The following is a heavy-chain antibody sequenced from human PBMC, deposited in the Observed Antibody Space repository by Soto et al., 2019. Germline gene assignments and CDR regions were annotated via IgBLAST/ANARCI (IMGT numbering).Heavy chain of an antibody. CDR2: INPNSGGT. CDR1: GYTFTGYY. V-gene: IGHV1-2*04. J-gene: IGHJ4*02. CDR3: ARGERDIVATMVGGWYYFDY. Sequence: QVQLVQSGAEVKKPGASVKVSCKASGYTFTGYYMHWVRQAPGQGLEWMGWINPNSGGTNYAQKCQGWVTRNRDTSISTAYMELSRLRSDDTAVYYCARGERDIVATMVGGWYYFDYWGQGTLVTVSS. D-gene: IGHD5-12*01.